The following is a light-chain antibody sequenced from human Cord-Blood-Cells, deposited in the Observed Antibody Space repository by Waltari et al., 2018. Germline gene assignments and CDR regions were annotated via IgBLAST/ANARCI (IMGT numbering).Light chain of an antibody. CDR1: QSISSY. V-gene: IGKV1-39*01. J-gene: IGKJ4*01. Sequence: DLQMTQSPSSLSASVGDRVTITCRASQSISSYLNWYQQQPGKAPKLLIYAASSLQRGVPSRVSGSGSGTDVTLTISSLQPEDFATYYCQQSYSTPLTFGGGTKVEIK. CDR3: QQSYSTPLT. CDR2: AAS.